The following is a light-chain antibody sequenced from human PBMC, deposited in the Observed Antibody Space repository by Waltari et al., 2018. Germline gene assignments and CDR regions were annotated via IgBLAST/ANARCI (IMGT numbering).Light chain of an antibody. Sequence: QSALTQLPSASGSPGQSATISCTGTSSDVGADNYVPCHLQHPGKPPKLMVYEVSKRPSGVPDRFSGSKSGNTASLTVSGLQAEDEADFCSSYAGSKYVFGTGTKLTVL. J-gene: IGLJ1*01. CDR2: EVS. CDR3: SSYAGSKYV. CDR1: SSDVGADNY. V-gene: IGLV2-8*01.